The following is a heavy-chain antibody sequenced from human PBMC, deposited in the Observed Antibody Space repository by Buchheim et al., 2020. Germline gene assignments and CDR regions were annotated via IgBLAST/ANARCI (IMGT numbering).Heavy chain of an antibody. CDR3: ARRGTIFGVVPLHYFYMDV. CDR2: SYYRGT. Sequence: QVQLQESGPGLVKPSQTLSLTCTVSGGSISSGDYYWSWIRQPPGKGLEWIGHSYYRGTYYNPSLKSRLTTSLDTSTNQFSLKLRSVTAADTAVYYCARRGTIFGVVPLHYFYMDVWGKGTT. CDR1: GGSISSGDYY. V-gene: IGHV4-30-4*01. J-gene: IGHJ6*03. D-gene: IGHD3-3*01.